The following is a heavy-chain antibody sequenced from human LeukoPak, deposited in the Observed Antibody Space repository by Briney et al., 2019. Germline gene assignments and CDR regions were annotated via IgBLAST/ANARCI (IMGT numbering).Heavy chain of an antibody. D-gene: IGHD5-18*01. CDR3: ARGGLWLAGLFDY. CDR2: INPNSGGT. Sequence: ASVKVSCKASGYTFTGYYMHWVRQAPGQGLEWMGWINPNSGGTNYAQKLQGRVTMTTDTSTSTAYMELRSLRSDDTAVYYCARGGLWLAGLFDYWGQGTLVTVSS. V-gene: IGHV1-2*02. CDR1: GYTFTGYY. J-gene: IGHJ4*02.